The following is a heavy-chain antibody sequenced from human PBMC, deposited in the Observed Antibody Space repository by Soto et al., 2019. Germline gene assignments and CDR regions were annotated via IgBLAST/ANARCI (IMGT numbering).Heavy chain of an antibody. CDR3: ARSPLSYDYVRQTWREVGDSFDI. CDR1: NSSLGAFH. Sequence: ETLSLTCAIYNSSLGAFHWTWIRQPPGKGLEWIGELIHGGSTNYNPSLKSRVTFSLDTSKNQFSLQLMSVTAADTAVYYCARSPLSYDYVRQTWREVGDSFDIWGRGTLVTVSS. J-gene: IGHJ3*02. D-gene: IGHD3-16*01. CDR2: LIHGGST. V-gene: IGHV4-34*12.